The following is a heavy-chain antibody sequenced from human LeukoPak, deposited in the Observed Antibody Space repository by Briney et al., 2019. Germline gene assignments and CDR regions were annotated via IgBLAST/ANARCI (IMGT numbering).Heavy chain of an antibody. V-gene: IGHV3-21*01. CDR3: ARRNGEYRCSGGSCPFDY. CDR2: ISSSSSYI. Sequence: GGSLRLSCAASGCTFSSYSMNWVRQAPGKGLEWVSSISSSSSYIYYADSVKGRFTISRDNAKNSLYLQMNSLRAEDTAVYYCARRNGEYRCSGGSCPFDYWGQGTLVTVSA. J-gene: IGHJ4*02. D-gene: IGHD2-15*01. CDR1: GCTFSSYS.